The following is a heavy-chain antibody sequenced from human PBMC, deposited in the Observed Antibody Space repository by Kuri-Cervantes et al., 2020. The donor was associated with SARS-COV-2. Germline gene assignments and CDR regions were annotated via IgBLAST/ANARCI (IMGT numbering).Heavy chain of an antibody. D-gene: IGHD1-1*01. CDR2: INPYNGDT. CDR1: GYSFTGYF. V-gene: IGHV1/OR15-2*02. CDR3: ARSTGYYFDY. Sequence: QVKLEESGAELARPGASVKLSCKASGYSFTGYFMNWVKQSHGKSLEWIGRINPYNGDTFYNQKFKGKATLTADKSSSTAYMQLSSLTSEDSAVYFCARSTGYYFDYWGQGTTLTVSS. J-gene: IGHJ4*01.